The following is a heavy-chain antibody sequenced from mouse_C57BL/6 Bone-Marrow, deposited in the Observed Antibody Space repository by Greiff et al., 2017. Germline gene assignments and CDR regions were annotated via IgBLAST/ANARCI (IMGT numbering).Heavy chain of an antibody. CDR1: CYPFTSYW. CDR3: ARLSDYDVEVGFAY. J-gene: IGHJ3*01. V-gene: IGHV1-69*01. D-gene: IGHD2-4*01. CDR2: IDPSDSYT. Sequence: QVQLQQPGAELVMPGASVKLSCKASCYPFTSYWLHWVKPRPGQGLEWIGEIDPSDSYTNYNQTFKGKSTLTIDKSSSTAYMQLSRLTSEDSAVYYCARLSDYDVEVGFAYWGQGTLVTVSA.